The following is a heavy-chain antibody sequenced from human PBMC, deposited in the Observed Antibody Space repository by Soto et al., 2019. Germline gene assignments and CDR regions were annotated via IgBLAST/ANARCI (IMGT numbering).Heavy chain of an antibody. CDR3: ARDLRPGRWLQYRDAFDI. V-gene: IGHV3-33*01. Sequence: GGSLRLSCAASGFTFSSYGMHWVRPAPGKGLEWVAVIWYDGSNKYYADSVKGRFTISRDNSKNTLYLQMNSLRAEDTAVYYCARDLRPGRWLQYRDAFDIWGQGTMVTVSS. J-gene: IGHJ3*02. CDR2: IWYDGSNK. CDR1: GFTFSSYG. D-gene: IGHD3-10*01.